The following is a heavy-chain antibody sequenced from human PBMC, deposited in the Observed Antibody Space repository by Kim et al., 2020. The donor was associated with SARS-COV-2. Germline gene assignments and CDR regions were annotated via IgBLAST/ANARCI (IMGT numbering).Heavy chain of an antibody. J-gene: IGHJ4*02. Sequence: GGSLRLSCAASGFSFNNFYMIWVRQAPGRGLEWVSSISSSSNNTYYAGSLKGRFTISRDNAQNSLFLQMHSLRVEDTAVYYCARDRDGYGSFDSWGQGTLFTVSS. CDR3: ARDRDGYGSFDS. V-gene: IGHV3-21*01. CDR1: GFSFNNFY. CDR2: ISSSSNNT. D-gene: IGHD5-18*01.